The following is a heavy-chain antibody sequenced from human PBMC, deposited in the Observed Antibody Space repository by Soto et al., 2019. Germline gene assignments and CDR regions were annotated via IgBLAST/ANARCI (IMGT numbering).Heavy chain of an antibody. CDR3: ARGRNGMDV. CDR1: GDPFSNYD. CDR2: MNPNSCNT. J-gene: IGHJ6*02. V-gene: IGHV1-8*01. Sequence: QVQLVQSGAEVKKPGASVKVSCKASGDPFSNYDIKWVRQATGQGLEWMGWMNPNSCNTGSARKFQGRVTMTRNNSISTAYMELSSLRSEDTAVYYCARGRNGMDVWGQGTTVTVSS.